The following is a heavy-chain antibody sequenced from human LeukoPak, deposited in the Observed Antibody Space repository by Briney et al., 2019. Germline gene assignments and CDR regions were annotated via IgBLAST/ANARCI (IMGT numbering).Heavy chain of an antibody. D-gene: IGHD3-10*01. CDR2: IYYSGST. Sequence: SETLSLTCTVSGGSISSYYWSWIRQPPGKGLEWIGYIYYSGSTNYTPSLKSRVTISVDTSKNQFSLKLSSVTAADTAVYYCARDRRRITMVRGVIEAWFDPWGQGTLVTVSS. CDR3: ARDRRRITMVRGVIEAWFDP. V-gene: IGHV4-59*01. CDR1: GGSISSYY. J-gene: IGHJ5*02.